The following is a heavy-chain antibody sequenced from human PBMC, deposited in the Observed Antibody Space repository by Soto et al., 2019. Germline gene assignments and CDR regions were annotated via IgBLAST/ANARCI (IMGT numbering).Heavy chain of an antibody. D-gene: IGHD3-22*01. CDR3: ASQHYYDSSGYYVVY. CDR2: TYYSGRP. V-gene: IGHV4-59*08. CDR1: GGSISSYY. J-gene: IGHJ4*01. Sequence: SETLSLTCTVSGGSISSYYWSWIRQPPGKGLEWIGYTYYSGRPNYNPSLKSQVTISLDPSKNQFSLKLDSMTAAAPAVYYCASQHYYDSSGYYVVYWGQGTLVTVSS.